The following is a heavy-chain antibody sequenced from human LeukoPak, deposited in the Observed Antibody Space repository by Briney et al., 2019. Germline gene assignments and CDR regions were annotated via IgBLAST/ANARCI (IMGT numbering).Heavy chain of an antibody. J-gene: IGHJ2*01. CDR1: GGTFSSYA. CDR3: ARARNANWGDWYFDL. V-gene: IGHV1-69*05. Sequence: SVKVSCKASGGTFSSYAISWVRQAPGQGLEWMGGIIPIFGTANYAQKFQGRVTITTDESTSTAYMELSSLRSEDTAVYYCARARNANWGDWYFDLWGRGTLVTVSS. CDR2: IIPIFGTA. D-gene: IGHD7-27*01.